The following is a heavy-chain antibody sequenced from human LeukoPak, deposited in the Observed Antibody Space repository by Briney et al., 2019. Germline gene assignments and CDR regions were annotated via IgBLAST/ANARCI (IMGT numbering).Heavy chain of an antibody. V-gene: IGHV4-39*01. CDR3: ARLRREQWLVFYYFDY. CDR2: IYYSGST. CDR1: GGSISSGGYY. J-gene: IGHJ4*02. Sequence: SETLSLTCTVSGGSISSGGYYWGWIRQPPGKGLEWIGSIYYSGSTYYNPSLKSRVTISVDTSKNQFSLKLSSVTAADTAVYYCARLRREQWLVFYYFDYWGQGTLVTVSS. D-gene: IGHD6-19*01.